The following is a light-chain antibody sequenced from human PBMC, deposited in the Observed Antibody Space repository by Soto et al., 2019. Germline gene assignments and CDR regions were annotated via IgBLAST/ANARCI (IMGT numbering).Light chain of an antibody. Sequence: EIVLTQSPGTLSLSPGERATLSCRASQSVSSSYLAWYQQKPGQAPRLLIYGASGRATGIPDRFSGSGSGTDVTLTISRLEPEDVAVYYCQQYGSSPPMYTFGQGTKLDIK. CDR3: QQYGSSPPMYT. CDR1: QSVSSSY. J-gene: IGKJ2*01. V-gene: IGKV3-20*01. CDR2: GAS.